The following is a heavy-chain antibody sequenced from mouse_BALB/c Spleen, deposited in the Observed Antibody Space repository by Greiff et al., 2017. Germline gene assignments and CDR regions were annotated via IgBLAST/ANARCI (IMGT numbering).Heavy chain of an antibody. Sequence: EVKLMESGGGLVKPGGSLKLSCAASGFTFSDYYMYWVRQTPEKRLEWVATISDGGSYTYYPDSVKGRFTISRDNAKNNLHLQMSSLKSEDTAMYYCARGGAMDYWGQGTSVTVSS. J-gene: IGHJ4*01. CDR3: ARGGAMDY. CDR2: ISDGGSYT. V-gene: IGHV5-4*02. CDR1: GFTFSDYY.